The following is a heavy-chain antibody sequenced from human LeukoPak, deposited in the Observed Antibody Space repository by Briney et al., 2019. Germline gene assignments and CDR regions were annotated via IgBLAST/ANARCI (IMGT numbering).Heavy chain of an antibody. V-gene: IGHV4-39*01. Sequence: VIIYYSCITSSNPSLKSPVTISVDTSKIQFSLKLSSVTAADTAVYYCARHSRGEGTPSDYWGQGTLVTVSS. J-gene: IGHJ4*02. CDR3: ARHSRGEGTPSDY. CDR2: IYYSCIT. D-gene: IGHD3-10*01.